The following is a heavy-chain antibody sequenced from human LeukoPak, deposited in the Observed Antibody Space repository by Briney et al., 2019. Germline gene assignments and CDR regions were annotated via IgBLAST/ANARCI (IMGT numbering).Heavy chain of an antibody. D-gene: IGHD5-18*01. CDR3: ARARGYSLNWFDP. CDR1: GGSFSGYY. J-gene: IGHJ5*02. CDR2: INHSGST. V-gene: IGHV4-34*01. Sequence: PSETLSLTCAVYGGSFSGYYWSWIRQPPGKGLGWIGEINHSGSTNYNPSLKSRVTISVDTSKNQFSLKLSSVTAADTALYYCARARGYSLNWFDPWGQGTLVTVSS.